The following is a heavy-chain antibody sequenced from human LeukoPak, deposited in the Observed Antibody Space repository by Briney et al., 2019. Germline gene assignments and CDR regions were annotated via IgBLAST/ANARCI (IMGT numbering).Heavy chain of an antibody. CDR3: ARGSSYGSGSHAFDI. CDR2: IIPILGIA. D-gene: IGHD3-10*01. J-gene: IGHJ3*02. Sequence: SVKVSCKASGGTFSSYAISWVRQAPGQGLEWIGRIIPILGIANYAQKFQGRVTITADKSTSTAYMELSNLRSEDTAVYYCARGSSYGSGSHAFDIWGQGTMVTVSS. CDR1: GGTFSSYA. V-gene: IGHV1-69*04.